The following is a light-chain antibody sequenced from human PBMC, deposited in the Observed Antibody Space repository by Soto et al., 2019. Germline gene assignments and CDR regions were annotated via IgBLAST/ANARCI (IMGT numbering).Light chain of an antibody. Sequence: IQMPQSPTTLSATVGDRVPITCRASQSISTWLAWYQQKPGKAPKLLIFDASTLQSGVPSRFSGSGSGTDFTLTISSLQPDDIATYYCQQYSTFWTFGQGTKVDIK. CDR3: QQYSTFWT. CDR2: DAS. V-gene: IGKV1-5*01. CDR1: QSISTW. J-gene: IGKJ1*01.